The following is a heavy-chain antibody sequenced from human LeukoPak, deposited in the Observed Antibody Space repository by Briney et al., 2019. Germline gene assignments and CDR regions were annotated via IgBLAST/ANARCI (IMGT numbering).Heavy chain of an antibody. J-gene: IGHJ4*02. Sequence: PGGSLRLSCAASGFTFSSYSMNWVRQAPGKGLEWVSYISSSSSTIYYADSVKGRFTISRDNAKNSLYLQMNSLRAEDTAVYYCARDLRYDSSGYWGLFDYWGQGTLVTVSS. CDR1: GFTFSSYS. CDR2: ISSSSSTI. CDR3: ARDLRYDSSGYWGLFDY. D-gene: IGHD3-22*01. V-gene: IGHV3-48*04.